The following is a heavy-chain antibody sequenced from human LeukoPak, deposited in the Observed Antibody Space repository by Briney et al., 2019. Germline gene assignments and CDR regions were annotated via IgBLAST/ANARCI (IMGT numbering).Heavy chain of an antibody. Sequence: PSETLSLTCTVSGGSISSSSDYWGWIRQPPGKGLEWIGSIDYSGGTYFSPSLRSRVTLSVDTSKNQFSRNLISVTAADTAVYYCARGPSITIFGVVMYTWFDPWGQGTPVSVSS. D-gene: IGHD3-3*01. CDR2: IDYSGGT. J-gene: IGHJ5*02. V-gene: IGHV4-39*07. CDR3: ARGPSITIFGVVMYTWFDP. CDR1: GGSISSSSDY.